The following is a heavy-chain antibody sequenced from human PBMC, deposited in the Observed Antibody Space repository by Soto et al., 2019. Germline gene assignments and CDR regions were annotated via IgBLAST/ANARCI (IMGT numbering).Heavy chain of an antibody. D-gene: IGHD4-17*01. CDR1: GYTFTGYY. V-gene: IGHV1-2*04. Sequence: QVQLVQSGAEVKKPGASVKVSCKASGYTFTGYYMHWVRQAPGQGLEWMGWINPNSGGTNYAQKYQGWVTMTRDTSISTAYMELSRLRSDDTAVYYCARDFGEGPAIPEVDYYYYDMDVWCQGTTVTVSS. CDR2: INPNSGGT. CDR3: ARDFGEGPAIPEVDYYYYDMDV. J-gene: IGHJ6*02.